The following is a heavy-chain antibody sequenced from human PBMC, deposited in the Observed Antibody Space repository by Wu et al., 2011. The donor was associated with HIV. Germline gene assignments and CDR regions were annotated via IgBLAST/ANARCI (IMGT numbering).Heavy chain of an antibody. V-gene: IGHV1-2*02. CDR3: ARGGIVGAPFDY. D-gene: IGHD1-26*01. J-gene: IGHJ4*02. Sequence: QVQLVQSGAEVEKPGASVKVSCKASGYTFTDYYMHWVRQAPGQGLEWVGWINPNSGGTNYAQKFQGRVTMTRDTSISAAYMELRSLRSEDTAVYYCARGGIVGAPFDYWGQGTLVTVSS. CDR2: INPNSGGT. CDR1: GYTFTDYY.